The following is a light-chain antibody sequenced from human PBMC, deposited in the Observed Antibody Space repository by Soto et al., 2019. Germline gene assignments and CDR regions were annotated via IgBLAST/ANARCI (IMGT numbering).Light chain of an antibody. J-gene: IGLJ1*01. Sequence: QSGLTQPASVSGSRGQSITVSCTGTSNDVGGYNYVSWYQHHPGKAPKLIIYDVTNRPSGVSNPFSGSKSGNTASLTISGLQPEDEADYYCSSYTTSNTRQIVFGTGTKVTVL. CDR3: SSYTTSNTRQIV. CDR2: DVT. CDR1: SNDVGGYNY. V-gene: IGLV2-14*03.